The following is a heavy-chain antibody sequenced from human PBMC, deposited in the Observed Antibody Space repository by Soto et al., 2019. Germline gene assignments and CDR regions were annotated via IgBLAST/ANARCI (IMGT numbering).Heavy chain of an antibody. J-gene: IGHJ4*02. D-gene: IGHD3-10*01. CDR1: GSTFSSYG. Sequence: QVQLVESGGGVVQPGRSLRLSCAASGSTFSSYGMHWVRQAPGKGLEWVALIWYDGSNKDYADSVKGRFTISRDNVKNKLFLQMNSLRAEDTAVYYCARCEGTGRGFDCWGQGTLVTVSS. CDR3: ARCEGTGRGFDC. V-gene: IGHV3-33*01. CDR2: IWYDGSNK.